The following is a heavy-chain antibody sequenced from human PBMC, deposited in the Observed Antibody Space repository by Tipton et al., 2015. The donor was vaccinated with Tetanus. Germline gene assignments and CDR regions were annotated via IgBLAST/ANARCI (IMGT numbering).Heavy chain of an antibody. Sequence: GSLRLSCAASGFTFSAYYMSWIRLAPGKGLEWISYISHTGTTTYYSASVMGRFTVSRDNTKNSLYLLMDSLRAEDTAVYYCARDQIVEQATRDHDYGVDVWGQGTTVTVSS. CDR2: ISHTGTTT. CDR3: ARDQIVEQATRDHDYGVDV. J-gene: IGHJ6*02. D-gene: IGHD3-22*01. CDR1: GFTFSAYY. V-gene: IGHV3-11*04.